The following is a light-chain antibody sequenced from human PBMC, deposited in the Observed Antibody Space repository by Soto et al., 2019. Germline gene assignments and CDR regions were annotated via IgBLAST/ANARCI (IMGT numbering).Light chain of an antibody. V-gene: IGLV1-47*01. Sequence: QSVLTQPPSASGTPGQRVTISCSGSSSNIGSNYVYWYQQLPGTAPQLLIYRNNQRPSGVPDRFSGSKSGTSASLAISVLRSEDEADYYCAAWYDSLSVRVVFGGGTKLTVL. CDR3: AAWYDSLSVRVV. CDR1: SSNIGSNY. J-gene: IGLJ2*01. CDR2: RNN.